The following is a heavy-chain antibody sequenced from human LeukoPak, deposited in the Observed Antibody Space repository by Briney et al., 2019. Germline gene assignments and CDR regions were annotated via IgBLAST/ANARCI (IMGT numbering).Heavy chain of an antibody. V-gene: IGHV3-53*04. Sequence: TGGSLRLSCAASGFTFSSNYMSWVRQAPGKGLEWVSVIYSGGSTYYADSVKGRFTISRHNSKNTLYLQMNSLRAEDTAVYYCARLTVAALYYFDYWGQGTLVTVSS. D-gene: IGHD4-11*01. CDR1: GFTFSSNY. CDR3: ARLTVAALYYFDY. CDR2: IYSGGST. J-gene: IGHJ4*02.